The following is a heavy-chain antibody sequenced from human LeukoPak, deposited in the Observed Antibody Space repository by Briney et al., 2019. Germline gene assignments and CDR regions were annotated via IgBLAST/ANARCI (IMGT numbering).Heavy chain of an antibody. CDR1: GYSFTSYW. Sequence: GEPLKIFCQASGYSFTSYWNGWVRQMPGKGAEWMGIIDPSDSETRYTPSFQGQVTISVDKSLTTAYLQWNSLKALDTAMYYCARQTAMGRSGDYWGQGTLVTVSS. CDR3: ARQTAMGRSGDY. J-gene: IGHJ4*02. D-gene: IGHD5-18*01. V-gene: IGHV5-51*01. CDR2: IDPSDSET.